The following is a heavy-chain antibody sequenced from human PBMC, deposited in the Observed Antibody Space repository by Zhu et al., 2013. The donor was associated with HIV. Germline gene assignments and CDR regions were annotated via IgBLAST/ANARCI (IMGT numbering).Heavy chain of an antibody. CDR2: INPSGGST. D-gene: IGHD2-2*02. Sequence: SGTEVKKPGASVKISCKASGYTFISYYMQWVRQAPGQGLEWMGIINPSGGSTSYAQKFQGRVTMTRDTSTSTVYMELSSLRSEDTAVYYCARGGGRYCSSTSCYREYYYYGMDVWGQGTTVTVSS. CDR1: GYTFISYY. V-gene: IGHV1-46*01. CDR3: ARGGGRYCSSTSCYREYYYYGMDV. J-gene: IGHJ6*02.